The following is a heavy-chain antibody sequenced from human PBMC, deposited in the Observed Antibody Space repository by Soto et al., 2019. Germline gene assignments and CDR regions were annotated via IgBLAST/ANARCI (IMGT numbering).Heavy chain of an antibody. CDR2: IFYSGST. Sequence: SETLSLTCTVSGGSINSDSYYWGWFRQPPGKGLEWIGNIFYSGSTYYNPSPKGRVTISVDTSKNHFSLKLNSVTAADTAVYSCARHTPASKWDYMDVWGKGTTVTVSS. CDR3: ARHTPASKWDYMDV. J-gene: IGHJ6*03. V-gene: IGHV4-39*01. CDR1: GGSINSDSYY. D-gene: IGHD2-8*01.